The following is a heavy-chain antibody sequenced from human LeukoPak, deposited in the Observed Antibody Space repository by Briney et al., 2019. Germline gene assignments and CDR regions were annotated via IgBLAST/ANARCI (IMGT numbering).Heavy chain of an antibody. CDR3: ARERPDSSGYRVFDY. J-gene: IGHJ4*02. CDR2: IGSSSSYI. CDR1: GFTFSSYS. V-gene: IGHV3-21*01. Sequence: GGSLRLSCAASGFTFSSYSMNWVRQAPGKGLEWVSSIGSSSSYIYYADSVKGRFTISRDNAKNSLYLQMNSLRAEDTAVYYCARERPDSSGYRVFDYWGQGTLVTVSS. D-gene: IGHD3-22*01.